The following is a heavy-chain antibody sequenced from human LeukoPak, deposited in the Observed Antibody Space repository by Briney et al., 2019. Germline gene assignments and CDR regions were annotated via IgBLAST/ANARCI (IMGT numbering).Heavy chain of an antibody. CDR2: ISHDGTNK. CDR1: GFTFSSYA. V-gene: IGHV3-30*01. CDR3: ARDGSSWSFDR. Sequence: GGSLRLSCAASGFTFSSYAMHWVRQAPGKGLEWVAVISHDGTNKYYADSVKGRFTISRDNSKNALYLQMNSLRAEDTAVYYCARDGSSWSFDRWGQGALVTVSS. D-gene: IGHD6-13*01. J-gene: IGHJ4*02.